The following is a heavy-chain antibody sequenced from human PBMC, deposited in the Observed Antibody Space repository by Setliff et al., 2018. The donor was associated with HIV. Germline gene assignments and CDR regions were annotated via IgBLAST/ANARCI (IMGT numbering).Heavy chain of an antibody. J-gene: IGHJ5*02. CDR2: IYFSGSA. CDR3: ARVSPTRWGSAGRGGSGVNWFDP. D-gene: IGHD1-26*01. Sequence: SETLSLTCTVSGVSISSHYWRWIRQPPGKGLEWIGYIYFSGSANHNPSLESRATISLDTSKNQFSLELSSVTAADTAVYYCARVSPTRWGSAGRGGSGVNWFDPWGQGTLVTVSS. CDR1: GVSISSHY. V-gene: IGHV4-59*11.